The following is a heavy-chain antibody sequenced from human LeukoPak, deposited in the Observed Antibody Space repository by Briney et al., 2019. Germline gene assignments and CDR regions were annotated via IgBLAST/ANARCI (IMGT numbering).Heavy chain of an antibody. D-gene: IGHD5-12*01. CDR3: ARRRRGIVATINYYYYMDV. J-gene: IGHJ6*03. Sequence: ASVKVSCKASGYTFTSYDINWVRQATGQGLEWMGWMNPNSGNTGYAQKFQGRVTMTRNTSISTAYMELSSLRSEDTAVYYCARRRRGIVATINYYYYMDVWGKGTTVTVSS. CDR2: MNPNSGNT. CDR1: GYTFTSYD. V-gene: IGHV1-8*01.